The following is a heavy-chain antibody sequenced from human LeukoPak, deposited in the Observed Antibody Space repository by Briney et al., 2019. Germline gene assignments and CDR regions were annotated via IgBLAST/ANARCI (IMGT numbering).Heavy chain of an antibody. CDR1: GGSISSGDYY. J-gene: IGHJ2*01. Sequence: SETLSLTCTVSGGSISSGDYYWSWIRQPPGKGLEWIGYIYYSGSTYYNPSLKSRLTISVDTSKNQFSLRLTSMTAADTAMYFCARRGPNSGYARGWNFDLWGRGTLVTVSS. V-gene: IGHV4-30-4*01. D-gene: IGHD5-12*01. CDR3: ARRGPNSGYARGWNFDL. CDR2: IYYSGST.